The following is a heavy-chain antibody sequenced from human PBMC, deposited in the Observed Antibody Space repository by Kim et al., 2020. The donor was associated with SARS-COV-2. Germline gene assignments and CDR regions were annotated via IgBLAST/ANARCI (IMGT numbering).Heavy chain of an antibody. V-gene: IGHV4-34*01. CDR1: GGSFSGYY. D-gene: IGHD5-12*01. Sequence: SETLSLTCAVYGGSFSGYYWSWIRQPPGKGLEWIGEINHSGSTNYNPSLKSRVTISVETSKNQFSLKLSSVTAADTAVYYCAAGSGYDSIWGQGTLVTVSS. CDR3: AAGSGYDSI. CDR2: INHSGST. J-gene: IGHJ4*02.